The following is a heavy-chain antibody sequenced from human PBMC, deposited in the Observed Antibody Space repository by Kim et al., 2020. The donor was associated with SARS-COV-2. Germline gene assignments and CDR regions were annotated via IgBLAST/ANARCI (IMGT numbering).Heavy chain of an antibody. CDR1: GGSISSSAYY. CDR3: ARLPAGAGSKQQIGYFDY. CDR2: IYYSGST. Sequence: SETLSLTCTVSGGSISSSAYYWGLIRQPPGKGLEWIGSIYYSGSTYYNPSLKSRVTMSVDTSKNQFSLKLSSVTAADTAVYYCARLPAGAGSKQQIGYFDYWGQGTLVTVSS. V-gene: IGHV4-39*01. J-gene: IGHJ4*02. D-gene: IGHD6-13*01.